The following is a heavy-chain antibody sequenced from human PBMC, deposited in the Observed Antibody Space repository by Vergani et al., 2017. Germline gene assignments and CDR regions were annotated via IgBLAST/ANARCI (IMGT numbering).Heavy chain of an antibody. J-gene: IGHJ4*02. CDR3: ARAHYDFWSGYYAGYYFDY. V-gene: IGHV4-59*12. Sequence: QVQLQESGPGLVKPSETLSLTCTVSGGSISSYYWSWIRQPPGKGLEWIGYIYYSGSTYYNPSLKSRVTISVDTSKNQFSLKLSSVTAADTAVYYCARAHYDFWSGYYAGYYFDYWGQGTLVTVSS. CDR1: GGSISSYY. CDR2: IYYSGST. D-gene: IGHD3-3*01.